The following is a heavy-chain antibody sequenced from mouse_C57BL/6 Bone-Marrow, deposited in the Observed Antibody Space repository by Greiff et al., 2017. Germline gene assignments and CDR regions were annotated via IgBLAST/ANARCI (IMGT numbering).Heavy chain of an antibody. Sequence: EVKLVESGGDLVKPGGSLKLSCAASGFTFSSYGMSWVRQTPDKRLEWVATISSGGSYNYYPDSVKGRFTISRDNAKNTLYLQMSSLKSEDTAMYYCARLAGYYAMDYWGQGTSVTVSS. CDR2: ISSGGSYN. V-gene: IGHV5-6*01. CDR3: ARLAGYYAMDY. J-gene: IGHJ4*01. D-gene: IGHD3-3*01. CDR1: GFTFSSYG.